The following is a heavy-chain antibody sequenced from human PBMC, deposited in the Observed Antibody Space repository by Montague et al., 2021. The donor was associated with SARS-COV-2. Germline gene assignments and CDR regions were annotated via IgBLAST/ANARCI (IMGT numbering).Heavy chain of an antibody. CDR1: GGPTSSGGYY. Sequence: TLSLTCTVSGGPTSSGGYYWSWIRQHPGKGLEWIGYIYYSGSTYYNPSLKSRVTISVDTSKNQFSLKLSSVTAADTAVYYCASTYGGNLGYYYYYMDVWGKGTTVTVSS. CDR2: IYYSGST. J-gene: IGHJ6*03. CDR3: ASTYGGNLGYYYYYMDV. V-gene: IGHV4-31*03. D-gene: IGHD4-23*01.